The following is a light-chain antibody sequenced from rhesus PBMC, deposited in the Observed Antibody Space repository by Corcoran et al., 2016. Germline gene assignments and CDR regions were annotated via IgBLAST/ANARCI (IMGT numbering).Light chain of an antibody. Sequence: DIQMTPSPSSLSASVGDRVTITCRASQGINHYLSWYQQKPGKAPKPLSYDASSLEPGVPSRFRGSGSGTDYTLAISGLQPEDLATYYCQQYSHSPPTFGGGTKVEIQ. V-gene: IGKV1-66*01. CDR1: QGINHY. CDR2: DAS. CDR3: QQYSHSPPT. J-gene: IGKJ4*01.